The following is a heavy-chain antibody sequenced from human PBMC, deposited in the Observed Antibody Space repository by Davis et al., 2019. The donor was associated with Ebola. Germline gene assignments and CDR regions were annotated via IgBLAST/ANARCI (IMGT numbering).Heavy chain of an antibody. Sequence: GESLKISCAASGFTFSSYSMNWVRQAPGKGLEWVSYISSSSSTIYYADSVKGRFTISRDNAKNSLYLQMNSLRDEDTAVYYCARGIQLWFQGMDVWGQGTTVTVSS. CDR2: ISSSSSTI. CDR1: GFTFSSYS. D-gene: IGHD5-18*01. CDR3: ARGIQLWFQGMDV. V-gene: IGHV3-48*02. J-gene: IGHJ6*02.